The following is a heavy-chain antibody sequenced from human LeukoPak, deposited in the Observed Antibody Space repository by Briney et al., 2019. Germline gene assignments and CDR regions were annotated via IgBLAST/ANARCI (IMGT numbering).Heavy chain of an antibody. Sequence: GGSLRLSCAASGFTFSGYWMHWVRQAPGKGLEYVSAISSNGGSTYYADSVKGRFTISRDNSKNTLYLQMSSLRAEDTAVYYCVKADYYDTSNYYYRYFQYWGQGTLVTVSS. D-gene: IGHD3-22*01. V-gene: IGHV3-64D*09. J-gene: IGHJ1*01. CDR2: ISSNGGST. CDR3: VKADYYDTSNYYYRYFQY. CDR1: GFTFSGYW.